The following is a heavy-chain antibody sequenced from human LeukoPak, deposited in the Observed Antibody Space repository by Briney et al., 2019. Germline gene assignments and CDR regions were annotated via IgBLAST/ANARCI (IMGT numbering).Heavy chain of an antibody. D-gene: IGHD1-26*01. J-gene: IGHJ4*02. V-gene: IGHV1-18*01. Sequence: GASVKVSCKASGYTCISFGFSWVRQAPGQGLEWMGWINPYNGKTNYALKFQGRVTMTTDTSTSTVNMDLRSLRPDDTAVYYCARDYGGSYGPLGYWGQGTLVTVAS. CDR3: ARDYGGSYGPLGY. CDR2: INPYNGKT. CDR1: GYTCISFG.